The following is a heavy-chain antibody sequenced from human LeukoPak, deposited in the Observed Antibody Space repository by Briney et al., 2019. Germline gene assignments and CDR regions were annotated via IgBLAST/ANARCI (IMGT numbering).Heavy chain of an antibody. D-gene: IGHD6-13*01. J-gene: IGHJ4*02. CDR3: ARGGISYSSFDY. CDR1: GYTFPSYG. CDR2: ISTYNGNT. Sequence: ASVKVSCKASGYTFPSYGLSWVRQAPGQGLEWMGWISTYNGNTNYAQKLQGRVTMTTDTSTSTAYMELRSLRSDDTAVYYCARGGISYSSFDYWGQGTLVTVSS. V-gene: IGHV1-18*01.